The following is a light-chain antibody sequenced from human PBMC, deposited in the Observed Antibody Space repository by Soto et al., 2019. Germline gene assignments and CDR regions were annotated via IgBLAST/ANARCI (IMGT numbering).Light chain of an antibody. J-gene: IGKJ1*01. Sequence: EIVLTQSPGTLSLSPGERATLSCRASQSVSSSYLAWYQQKPGQAPRLLIYGASSRATGIPDRVSGSGSGTDFTLTISRLEPADFAVYYCQQYGSSPLTFGQGTKLEIK. CDR2: GAS. CDR3: QQYGSSPLT. V-gene: IGKV3-20*01. CDR1: QSVSSSY.